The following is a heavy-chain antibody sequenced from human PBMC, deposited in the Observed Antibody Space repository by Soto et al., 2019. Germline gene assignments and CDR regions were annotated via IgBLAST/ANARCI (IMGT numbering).Heavy chain of an antibody. CDR1: GGSINSYW. J-gene: IGHJ4*02. V-gene: IGHV4-4*07. CDR3: ARDSGSYAHEEGY. CDR2: VYSSGTT. Sequence: SETLSLTCSVSGGSINSYWRSWIRQPAGKGLEWIGRVYSSGTTDYNPSLNSRATLSVETSKNQFSLKLSSVTAADTAVYYCARDSGSYAHEEGYGGQGIQVTVSS. D-gene: IGHD5-12*01.